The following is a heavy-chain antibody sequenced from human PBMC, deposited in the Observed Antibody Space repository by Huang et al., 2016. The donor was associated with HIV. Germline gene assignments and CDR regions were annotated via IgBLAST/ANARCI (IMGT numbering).Heavy chain of an antibody. J-gene: IGHJ4*02. D-gene: IGHD6-13*01. V-gene: IGHV3-30*18. CDR2: ISYDGSNK. CDR3: AKGGSAAAVLDY. CDR1: GFPFSRYG. Sequence: QVQLVESGGGVVQPGRSLRLSCAASGFPFSRYGRHWVRQAPGKGLEWVEVISYDGSNKFFADAGKGRFTISRDNSKNTLFLQMNSRRVEDTAVYYCAKGGSAAAVLDYWGQGTLVTASS.